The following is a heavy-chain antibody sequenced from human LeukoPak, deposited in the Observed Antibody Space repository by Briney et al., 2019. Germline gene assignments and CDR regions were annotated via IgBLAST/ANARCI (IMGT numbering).Heavy chain of an antibody. D-gene: IGHD6-13*01. CDR2: INPNSGGT. CDR3: ARDRRYSSSWYGPGDFDY. Sequence: GASVKVSCKASGYTFTGYYMHWVRQAPGQGLEWMGWINPNSGGTNYAQKFQGRVTMTRDTSISTAYMELRSLRSDDTAVYYCARDRRYSSSWYGPGDFDYWGQGTLVTVSS. V-gene: IGHV1-2*02. J-gene: IGHJ4*02. CDR1: GYTFTGYY.